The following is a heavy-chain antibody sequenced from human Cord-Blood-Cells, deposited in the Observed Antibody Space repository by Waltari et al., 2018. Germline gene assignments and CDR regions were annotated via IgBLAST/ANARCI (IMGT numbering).Heavy chain of an antibody. CDR1: GGTFSSYA. J-gene: IGHJ4*02. CDR3: ARDGSLPIAARPFDY. D-gene: IGHD6-6*01. Sequence: QVQLVQSGAEVKKPGSSVKVSCKASGGTFSSYAISWVRQAPGQGLEWMGGFIPSLGTANYAQKFQGRVTITADKSTSTAYMELSSLRSEDTAVYYCARDGSLPIAARPFDYWGQGTLVTVSS. V-gene: IGHV1-69*06. CDR2: FIPSLGTA.